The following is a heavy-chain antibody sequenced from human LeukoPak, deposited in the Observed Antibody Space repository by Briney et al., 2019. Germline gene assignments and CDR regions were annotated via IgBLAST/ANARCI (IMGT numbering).Heavy chain of an antibody. CDR3: TYYRRDPRGFYYGMDV. Sequence: TGGSLRLSCAASGFTFGDSDMHWVRQTSGKGLEWVGRIRDKASNYATAYAAPVKGRFTISRDDSKNTACLQMNSLKTEDTAIYYCTYYRRDPRGFYYGMDVWGQGTTVTVSS. V-gene: IGHV3-73*01. J-gene: IGHJ6*02. CDR2: IRDKASNYAT. CDR1: GFTFGDSD. D-gene: IGHD1-26*01.